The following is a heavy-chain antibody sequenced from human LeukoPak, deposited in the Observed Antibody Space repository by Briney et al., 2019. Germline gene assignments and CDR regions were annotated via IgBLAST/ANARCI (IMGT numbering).Heavy chain of an antibody. D-gene: IGHD3-10*01. V-gene: IGHV1-46*01. J-gene: IGHJ4*02. CDR2: IHPNDGDT. Sequence: ASVKVSCKASGYTFTNYYMHWVRQAPGQGLEWMGLIHPNDGDTKYAQEFQDRVTMTRDTSTSTVYMELSSLRSEDTAVYYCATYTQSGAQGVNDYWDQGTLVTVSS. CDR3: ATYTQSGAQGVNDY. CDR1: GYTFTNYY.